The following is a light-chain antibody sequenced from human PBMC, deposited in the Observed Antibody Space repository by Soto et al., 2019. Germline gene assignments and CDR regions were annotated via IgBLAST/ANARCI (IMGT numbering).Light chain of an antibody. J-gene: IGKJ2*01. Sequence: EIVMTQSPAILSVSPGETATLSCKASQGVTGSLAWYQQKPGQAPRHLIFGASTRATGIPARFSGSGSGPEFTLTISSLQSEDFAVYYCQQYNDWPPYTFGQGTKLEIK. CDR3: QQYNDWPPYT. CDR2: GAS. V-gene: IGKV3-15*01. CDR1: QGVTGS.